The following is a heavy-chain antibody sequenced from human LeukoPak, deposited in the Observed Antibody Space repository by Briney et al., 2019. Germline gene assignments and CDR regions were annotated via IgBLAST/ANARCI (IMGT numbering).Heavy chain of an antibody. Sequence: ASVKVSCKASGYTFTSYGISWVRQAPGQGLEWMGWISAYNGNTNYAQKLQGRVTMTTDTSTSTAYMELRSLRSDDTAVYYCARERAVAGSASFDYWGQGTLVTVSS. V-gene: IGHV1-18*01. J-gene: IGHJ4*02. CDR3: ARERAVAGSASFDY. D-gene: IGHD6-19*01. CDR1: GYTFTSYG. CDR2: ISAYNGNT.